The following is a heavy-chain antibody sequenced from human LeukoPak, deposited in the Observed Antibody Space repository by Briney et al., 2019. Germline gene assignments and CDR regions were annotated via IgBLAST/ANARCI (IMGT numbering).Heavy chain of an antibody. CDR2: ISSTTKTI. CDR1: GFTFSSYA. CDR3: ARFKSLSTYFDY. D-gene: IGHD3-10*01. V-gene: IGHV3-48*02. J-gene: IGHJ4*02. Sequence: GGSLRVSCAASGFTFSSYAMSWVRQAPGKGLEWISYISSTTKTIYYADSVKGRFTISRDSAKNSLYLQMNSLRDEDTAVYYCARFKSLSTYFDYWGQGTLVTVSS.